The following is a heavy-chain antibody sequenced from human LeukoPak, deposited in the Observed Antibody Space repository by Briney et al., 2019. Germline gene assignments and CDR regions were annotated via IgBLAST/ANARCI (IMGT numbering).Heavy chain of an antibody. CDR1: GGSISSGGYY. CDR2: IYYSGST. Sequence: SQTLSLTCTVSGGSISSGGYYWSWIRQHPGKGLEWIGYIYYSGSTYYNPSLKSRVTISVDTSKNQFSLKLGSVTAADTAVYYCAREKSSSNWFDPWGQGTLVTVSS. V-gene: IGHV4-31*03. D-gene: IGHD6-13*01. CDR3: AREKSSSNWFDP. J-gene: IGHJ5*02.